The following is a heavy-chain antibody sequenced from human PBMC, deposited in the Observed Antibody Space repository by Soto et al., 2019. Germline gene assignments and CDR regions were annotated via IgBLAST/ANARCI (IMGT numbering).Heavy chain of an antibody. CDR1: GGDISTYY. CDR2: IYSSGST. V-gene: IGHV4-4*07. J-gene: IGHJ5*02. Sequence: QVPLQESCPGLVKPSETLSLTCTVSGGDISTYYWTWIRQPAGKGLEWIGRIYSSGSTKYNPSLKSRVTMSLDTSKNQFSLRLSSVTAAYTADYYCARGQRFSDWFDPWCQGTLVTVSS. CDR3: ARGQRFSDWFDP. D-gene: IGHD3-3*01.